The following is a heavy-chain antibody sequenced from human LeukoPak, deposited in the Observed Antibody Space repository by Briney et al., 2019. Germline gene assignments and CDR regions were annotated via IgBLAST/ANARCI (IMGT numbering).Heavy chain of an antibody. D-gene: IGHD2-2*01. CDR3: ARSKVVPAAQRWNWFDP. V-gene: IGHV1-69*04. CDR2: IIPIFGIA. CDR1: GGTFSSYA. Sequence: RASVKVSCKASGGTFSSYAISWVRQAPGQGLEWMGRIIPIFGIANYAQKFQGRVTITADKSTSTAYMELSSLRSEDTAVYYCARSKVVPAAQRWNWFDPWGQGTLVTGSS. J-gene: IGHJ5*02.